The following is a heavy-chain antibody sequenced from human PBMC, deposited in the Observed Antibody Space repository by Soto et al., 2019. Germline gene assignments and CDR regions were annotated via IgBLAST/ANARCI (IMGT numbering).Heavy chain of an antibody. V-gene: IGHV1-69*13. J-gene: IGHJ6*02. CDR2: IIPIFGTA. CDR3: ASGLELSRDYYFYGMDV. Sequence: SVKVSCKASGRTFSSYAISWVRQAPGQGLEWLGGIIPIFGTANYAQKFHGRVTITADESTSTAYMGLSSLRSEDTAVYYCASGLELSRDYYFYGMDVWGQGTTVTVS. CDR1: GRTFSSYA. D-gene: IGHD1-7*01.